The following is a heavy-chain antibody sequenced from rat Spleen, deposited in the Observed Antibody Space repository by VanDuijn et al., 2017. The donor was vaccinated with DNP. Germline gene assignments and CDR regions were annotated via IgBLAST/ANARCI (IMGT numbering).Heavy chain of an antibody. J-gene: IGHJ2*01. CDR1: GFSLTTYG. Sequence: QVQLKESGPGLVQPSQTLSLTCTVSGFSLTTYGVAWVRQPPGKGLEWIAAISSGEDTHYNSALKSRLSISRDISESQVFLKVNSLQTADTAIYFCSKDSYGYNFDYWGQGVMVTVSS. CDR2: ISSGEDT. V-gene: IGHV2S12*01. CDR3: SKDSYGYNFDY. D-gene: IGHD1-6*01.